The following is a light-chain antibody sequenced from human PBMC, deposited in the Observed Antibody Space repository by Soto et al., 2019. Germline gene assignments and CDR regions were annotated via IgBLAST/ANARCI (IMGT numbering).Light chain of an antibody. J-gene: IGKJ5*01. CDR3: QQSSRTPRT. CDR2: AAA. Sequence: DIQMTQSPSSLSASVGDRVTITCRASQSIPTYLNWYQQKPGKDPKLLMYAAASLQSGVPSRFSGSGFETDCTLSISNLQPEDFTTNCCQQSSRTPRTFGEGTRLEI. V-gene: IGKV1-39*01. CDR1: QSIPTY.